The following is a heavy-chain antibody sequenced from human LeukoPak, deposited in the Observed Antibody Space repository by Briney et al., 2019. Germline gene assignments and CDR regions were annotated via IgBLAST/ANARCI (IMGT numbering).Heavy chain of an antibody. CDR2: IWSDGTNR. D-gene: IGHD4-11*01. V-gene: IGHV3-33*06. Sequence: PGGSLRLSCTATGFTFNQYAMHWVRQAPGKGLEWVAVIWSDGTNRYYADSVKGRFTISRDDAGKTVYLQMSSLRPEDTGVYYCAKDAQRGFDYSNSLEYWGQGTPVTVST. CDR3: AKDAQRGFDYSNSLEY. J-gene: IGHJ4*02. CDR1: GFTFNQYA.